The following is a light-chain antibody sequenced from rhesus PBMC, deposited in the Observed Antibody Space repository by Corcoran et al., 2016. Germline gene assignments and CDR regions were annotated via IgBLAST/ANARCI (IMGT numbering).Light chain of an antibody. CDR2: KAS. CDR3: LQYNNTPFT. Sequence: DIQMTQSPSSLSASVGDTVIITCQASQDIASWLAWYQQRPGKAPMLLIYKASSLQSGVPSRFSGSASWTDFILIIRDLQPEDFATYYCLQYNNTPFTFGPGTKLDVK. J-gene: IGKJ3*01. V-gene: IGKV1-21*01. CDR1: QDIASW.